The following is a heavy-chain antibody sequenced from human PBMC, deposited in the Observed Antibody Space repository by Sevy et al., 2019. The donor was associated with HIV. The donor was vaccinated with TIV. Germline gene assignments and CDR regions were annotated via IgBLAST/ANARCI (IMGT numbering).Heavy chain of an antibody. CDR2: VYPRDSDT. Sequence: GGSLRLSCKASGYSFTPYWIGWVRQMPGRGLEWMGIVYPRDSDTRYSPSFQGHVTISADKSISTAYLQWSSLKASDTAIYYCARLSSSGYEYWGQGTLVTVSS. CDR3: ARLSSSGYEY. D-gene: IGHD3-22*01. J-gene: IGHJ4*02. CDR1: GYSFTPYW. V-gene: IGHV5-51*01.